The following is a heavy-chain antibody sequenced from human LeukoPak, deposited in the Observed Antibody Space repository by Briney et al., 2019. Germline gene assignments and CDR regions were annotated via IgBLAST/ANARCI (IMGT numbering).Heavy chain of an antibody. CDR3: ARVRLATIGHADY. J-gene: IGHJ4*02. Sequence: PSETLSLTCTVSGGSISSSSYYWGWIRQPPGKGLEWIGSIYYSGSTYYNPSLESRVTISVDTSKNQFSLKLSSVTAADTAVYYCARVRLATIGHADYWGQGTLVTVSS. V-gene: IGHV4-39*07. CDR2: IYYSGST. CDR1: GGSISSSSYY. D-gene: IGHD5-12*01.